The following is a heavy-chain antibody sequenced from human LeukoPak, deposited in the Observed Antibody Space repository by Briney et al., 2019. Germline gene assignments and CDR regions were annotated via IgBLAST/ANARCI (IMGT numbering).Heavy chain of an antibody. V-gene: IGHV3-64D*06. CDR1: PFHLRIYA. D-gene: IGHD3-10*01. Sequence: GSLRLSCLASPFHLRIYAMDWTRQAPGKGLEYVSAISSNGAGTNYADSVKGRFTISRDNSKNTPYLQVSSLRPEDTAVYYCGTRISGNDYNPGPLDYWGQGTLVTVSS. J-gene: IGHJ4*02. CDR3: GTRISGNDYNPGPLDY. CDR2: ISSNGAGT.